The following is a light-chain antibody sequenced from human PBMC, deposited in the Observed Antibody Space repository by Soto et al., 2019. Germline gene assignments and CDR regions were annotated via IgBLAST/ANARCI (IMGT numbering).Light chain of an antibody. CDR2: AAS. V-gene: IGKV1-8*01. CDR3: QQYHASPWT. CDR1: QGVSSY. Sequence: AIRMTQSPSSLSASTGDSVTITCRASQGVSSYLAWYQQKPGKTPKLLIFAASTMQSGVPSRFSGSGSGTDFTLTISCLQSEDSATYYCQQYHASPWTFGQGTTVEVK. J-gene: IGKJ1*01.